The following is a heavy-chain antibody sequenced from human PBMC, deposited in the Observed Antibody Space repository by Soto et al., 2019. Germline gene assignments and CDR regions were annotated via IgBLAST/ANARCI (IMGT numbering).Heavy chain of an antibody. J-gene: IGHJ6*02. CDR3: ARDQRGGSYGMDV. Sequence: PXGSLLLSCAASGFTFTSYWMSWVRQAPGKGLEWVAIINQDGSEKNSVASVKGRFTISRDNAKTSVYLEMTSLRVEDTAVYYCARDQRGGSYGMDVWGQGTTVTVSS. CDR2: INQDGSEK. D-gene: IGHD3-10*01. V-gene: IGHV3-7*01. CDR1: GFTFTSYW.